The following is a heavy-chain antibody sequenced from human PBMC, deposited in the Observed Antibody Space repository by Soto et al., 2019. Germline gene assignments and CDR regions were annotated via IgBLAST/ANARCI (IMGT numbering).Heavy chain of an antibody. Sequence: QVQLVQSGAEVKKPGASVKVSCKASGYTFTGYYMHWVRQAPGQGLEWMGWINPNSGGTNYAQKFQGWVTMTRDTSSSPAFMEARRPRSDDTAVYYWATFLWGIGGGAFYFWGQGTMVHGSS. J-gene: IGHJ3*01. D-gene: IGHD3-16*01. CDR1: GYTFTGYY. V-gene: IGHV1-2*04. CDR2: INPNSGGT. CDR3: ATFLWGIGGGAFYF.